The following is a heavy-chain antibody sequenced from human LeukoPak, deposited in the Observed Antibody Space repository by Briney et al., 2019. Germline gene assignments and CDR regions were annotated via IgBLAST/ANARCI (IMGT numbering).Heavy chain of an antibody. CDR3: AKSMTLQWRGFFDL. CDR1: RFTLSTYA. CDR2: ISDSGANT. D-gene: IGHD6-19*01. Sequence: GGSLRLSCAASRFTLSTYAMSWVRQAPGKGLEWVSTISDSGANTYYADSVRGRFTISRDNSKNTLYLQKNSLRADDTAIYYCAKSMTLQWRGFFDLWGRGTHVTVSS. J-gene: IGHJ2*01. V-gene: IGHV3-23*01.